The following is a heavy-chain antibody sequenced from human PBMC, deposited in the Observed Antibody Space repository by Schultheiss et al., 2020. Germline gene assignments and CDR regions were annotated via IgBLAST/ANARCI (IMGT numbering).Heavy chain of an antibody. CDR2: ISYDGSNK. V-gene: IGHV3-30-3*01. CDR1: GFTFSSYA. CDR3: ARESIAARYYFDY. J-gene: IGHJ4*02. D-gene: IGHD6-6*01. Sequence: GGSLRLSCAASGFTFSSYAMHWVRQAPGKGLEWVAVISYDGSNKYYADSVKGRFTISRDNSKNTLYLQMNSLRAEDTAVYYCARESIAARYYFDYWGQGTLVTV.